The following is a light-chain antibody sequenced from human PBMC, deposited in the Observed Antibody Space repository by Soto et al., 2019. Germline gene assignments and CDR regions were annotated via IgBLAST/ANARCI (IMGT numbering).Light chain of an antibody. Sequence: EIVLTQSPAYLSLTPGERVTLSCRASQSITSYLAWYQKKPGQTPRLLIYDAVNRATGVPDRFSGGGSGTDLTLTISSLEAEDSAVYYCQQRSNWHPEFTFGQGTKVDIX. J-gene: IGKJ2*01. V-gene: IGKV3-11*01. CDR3: QQRSNWHPEFT. CDR2: DAV. CDR1: QSITSY.